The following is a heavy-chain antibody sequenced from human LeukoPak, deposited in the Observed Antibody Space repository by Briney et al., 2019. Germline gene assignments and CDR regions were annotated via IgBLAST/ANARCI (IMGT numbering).Heavy chain of an antibody. CDR2: IRYDGSNK. CDR1: GFTFSSYG. Sequence: GGSLRLSCAASGFTFSSYGMHWVRQAPGKGLEWVTFIRYDGSNKYYADSVKGRFTISRDHSKNTLYLQMNSLRAEDTAVYYCARPMDYGGNSPVGYWGQGTLVTVSS. CDR3: ARPMDYGGNSPVGY. D-gene: IGHD4-23*01. V-gene: IGHV3-30*02. J-gene: IGHJ4*02.